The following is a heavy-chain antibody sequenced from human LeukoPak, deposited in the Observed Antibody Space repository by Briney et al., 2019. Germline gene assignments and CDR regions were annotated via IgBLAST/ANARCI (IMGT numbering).Heavy chain of an antibody. CDR3: AKDPFTLDGDYGDT. Sequence: GGTLRLSCVASGFTLTDYDMTWVRQRPGKGRKGCASISKSDERTFYEDSVKGRFTISRDNSKTTVYLQMSSLRAEDTDVYFCAKDPFTLDGDYGDTWGRGTLVTVSS. J-gene: IGHJ4*02. CDR1: GFTLTDYD. D-gene: IGHD4-17*01. CDR2: ISKSDERT. V-gene: IGHV3-23*01.